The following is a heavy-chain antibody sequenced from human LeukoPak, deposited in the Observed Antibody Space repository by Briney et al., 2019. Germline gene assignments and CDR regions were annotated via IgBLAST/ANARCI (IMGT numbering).Heavy chain of an antibody. CDR1: GFTFSSYG. Sequence: GGSLRLSCAASGFTFSSYGLHWVRQAPGKGLEWVAVISSDGSNKYYADSVKGRFTISRDYFKNTLYLQLNSLRVEDAAVYYCATGCRSAYSWDSWGQGTLVTVSS. CDR2: ISSDGSNK. D-gene: IGHD3-16*01. J-gene: IGHJ4*02. CDR3: ATGCRSAYSWDS. V-gene: IGHV3-30*03.